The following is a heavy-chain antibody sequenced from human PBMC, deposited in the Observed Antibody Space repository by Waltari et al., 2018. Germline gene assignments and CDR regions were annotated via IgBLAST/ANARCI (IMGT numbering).Heavy chain of an antibody. Sequence: QLQLQESGPGLVKPSETLSLTCTVSGGSISSSSYYWGWIRQPPGKGLEWIGSFYYSGSTYYNPSLKGRVTISVDTSKNQFSLKLSSVPAADTAVYYCAGHSIRSGYDWAYYYYGMDVWGQGTTVTVSS. D-gene: IGHD5-12*01. CDR2: FYYSGST. CDR1: GGSISSSSYY. CDR3: AGHSIRSGYDWAYYYYGMDV. V-gene: IGHV4-39*01. J-gene: IGHJ6*02.